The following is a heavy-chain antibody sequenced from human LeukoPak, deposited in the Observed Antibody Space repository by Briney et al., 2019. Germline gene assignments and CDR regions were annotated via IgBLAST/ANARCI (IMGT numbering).Heavy chain of an antibody. J-gene: IGHJ4*02. CDR2: IRQDGSQK. D-gene: IGHD4-17*01. Sequence: PGGSLRLSCAPSGFTFSSYRMSWVRQAPGKGLEWVGTIRQDGSQKYYVDSVKGRFTISRDNAKNSLYLQMNSLRAEDTAVYYCARESGSVTSEVDFDYWGQGTLVTVSS. V-gene: IGHV3-7*01. CDR1: GFTFSSYR. CDR3: ARESGSVTSEVDFDY.